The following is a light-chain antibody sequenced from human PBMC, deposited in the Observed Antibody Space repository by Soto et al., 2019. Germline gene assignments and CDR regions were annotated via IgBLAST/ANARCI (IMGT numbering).Light chain of an antibody. CDR2: DAS. CDR1: QSVSSY. CDR3: QQRSNWPRFT. Sequence: EIVLTQSPATLSLSPGERATLSCRASQSVSSYLAWYQQKPGQSPRPLIYDASNRATGIPARFSGSGSGTDFTLTIISLEPEDFAVYYCQQRSNWPRFTFGPGTKVDIK. J-gene: IGKJ3*01. V-gene: IGKV3-11*01.